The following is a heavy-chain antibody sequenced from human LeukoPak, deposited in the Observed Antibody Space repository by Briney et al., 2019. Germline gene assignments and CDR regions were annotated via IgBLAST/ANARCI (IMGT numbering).Heavy chain of an antibody. CDR1: GYTFNAYW. J-gene: IGHJ4*02. CDR2: IDPSGSYT. Sequence: GESLKISCRGFGYTFNAYWITWVRQMPGKGLDWVGRIDPSGSYTNYSPSSQGHVTISADKSISTAYLQWSSLKPSDTAIYYCARRENFAELSPDYWGQGTLVTVSS. V-gene: IGHV5-10-1*01. D-gene: IGHD3-10*01. CDR3: ARRENFAELSPDY.